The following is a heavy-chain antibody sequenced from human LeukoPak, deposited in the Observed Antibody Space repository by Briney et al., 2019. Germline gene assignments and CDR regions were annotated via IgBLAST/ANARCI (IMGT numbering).Heavy chain of an antibody. CDR3: ARDPRAWYSGSYLYYFDY. V-gene: IGHV1-18*01. CDR2: ISAYNGNT. Sequence: VASVKVSCKASGGTFSSYGISWVRQAPGQGLEWMGWISAYNGNTNYAQKLQGRVTMTTDTSTSTAYMELRSLRSDDTAVYYCARDPRAWYSGSYLYYFDYWGQGTLVTVSS. CDR1: GGTFSSYG. D-gene: IGHD1-26*01. J-gene: IGHJ4*02.